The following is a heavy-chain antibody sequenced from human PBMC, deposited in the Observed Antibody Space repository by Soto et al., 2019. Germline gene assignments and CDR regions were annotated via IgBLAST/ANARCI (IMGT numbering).Heavy chain of an antibody. Sequence: EVQLVESGGGLVKPGGSLRLSCAASGFTFSSYSMNWVRQAPGKGLEWVSSISSSSSYIYYADSVKGRFTISRDNAKNSLYLQMNGLSAEDTAVYYCARDRGWNAFDIWGQGTMVTVSS. CDR1: GFTFSSYS. CDR2: ISSSSSYI. J-gene: IGHJ3*02. CDR3: ARDRGWNAFDI. D-gene: IGHD2-15*01. V-gene: IGHV3-21*01.